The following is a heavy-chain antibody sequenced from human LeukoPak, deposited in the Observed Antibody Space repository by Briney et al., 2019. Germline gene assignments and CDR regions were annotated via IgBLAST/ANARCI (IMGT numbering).Heavy chain of an antibody. V-gene: IGHV4-39*07. CDR2: IYYSGST. CDR3: AGLRFLEWTYYYYMDV. Sequence: SETLSLTCTVSGGSISSSSYYWGWIRQPRGKGLEWIGSIYYSGSTYYNPSLKSRVTISVDTSKNQFSLKLSSVTAADTAVYYCAGLRFLEWTYYYYMDVWGKGTTVTVSS. CDR1: GGSISSSSYY. J-gene: IGHJ6*03. D-gene: IGHD3-3*01.